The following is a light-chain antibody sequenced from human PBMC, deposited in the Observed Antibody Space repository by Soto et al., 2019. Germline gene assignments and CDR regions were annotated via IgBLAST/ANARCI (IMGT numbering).Light chain of an antibody. Sequence: EIVLTQSPGTLSWSPGESATLYCRASQSVSSNSLAWHQQKPGQAPRLLMYAASSRAAGIPDRFSGSGSGTDFTLTISRLEPEDFAVYYCQQHGSWGITFGPGTKVDI. J-gene: IGKJ3*01. CDR1: QSVSSNS. CDR3: QQHGSWGIT. V-gene: IGKV3-20*01. CDR2: AAS.